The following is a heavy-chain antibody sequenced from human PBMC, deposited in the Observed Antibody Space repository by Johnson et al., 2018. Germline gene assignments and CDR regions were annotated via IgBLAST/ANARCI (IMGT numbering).Heavy chain of an antibody. D-gene: IGHD3-3*01. CDR2: ISYDGSNK. J-gene: IGHJ1*01. CDR1: GFTFSSYA. V-gene: IGHV3-30-3*01. CDR3: AREFEWLIGGGYFQH. Sequence: QVQLVESGGGVVQPGRSLRLSCAASGFTFSSYAMHWVRQAPGKGLEWVAVISYDGSNKYYAASVKGRFTISRANSKNTLYLQMNSLRAEDTAVYYCAREFEWLIGGGYFQHWGQGTLVTVSS.